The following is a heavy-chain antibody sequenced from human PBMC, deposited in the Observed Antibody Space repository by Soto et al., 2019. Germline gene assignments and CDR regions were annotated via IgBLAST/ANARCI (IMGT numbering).Heavy chain of an antibody. CDR1: GGTFSTHA. CDR3: ARGWGYESSDYYYAY. V-gene: IGHV1-69*01. J-gene: IGHJ4*02. CDR2: IIPMFGTA. Sequence: QVQLVQSGAEVRKPGSSVKVSCKASGGTFSTHAISWVRQAPGQGLEWMGGIIPMFGTANHAQKFQGRVTISADASTSTAYMALSSLRSEDTAIYYCARGWGYESSDYYYAYWGQGTLVIVSS. D-gene: IGHD3-22*01.